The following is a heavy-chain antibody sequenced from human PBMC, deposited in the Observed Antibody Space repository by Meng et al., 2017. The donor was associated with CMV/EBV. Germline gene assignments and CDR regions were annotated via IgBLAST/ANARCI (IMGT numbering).Heavy chain of an antibody. J-gene: IGHJ4*02. CDR2: INHSGST. V-gene: IGHV4-34*01. CDR1: GGCFSGYY. Sequence: LTCAFYGGCFSGYYWSWIRQPPGKGLELIGEINHSGSTNYNPSLKSRVTISVDTSKNQFSLKLSSVTAADTAVYYCARVVAARLDYWGQGTLVTVSS. D-gene: IGHD6-6*01. CDR3: ARVVAARLDY.